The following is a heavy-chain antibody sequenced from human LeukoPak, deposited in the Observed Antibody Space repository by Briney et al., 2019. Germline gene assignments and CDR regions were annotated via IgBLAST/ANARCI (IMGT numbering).Heavy chain of an antibody. D-gene: IGHD1-26*01. Sequence: GGSLRLSCAASGFTFVDYAMTWLRQPPGKGLEWVSSITCGGVSTYYIDSVKGRFTISRDNSKNTLYLQLNSLRVEDTAVYYCARSRREGYYSFYYYGVDVWGQGTTVTVSS. CDR3: ARSRREGYYSFYYYGVDV. J-gene: IGHJ6*02. CDR2: ITCGGVST. V-gene: IGHV3-23*01. CDR1: GFTFVDYA.